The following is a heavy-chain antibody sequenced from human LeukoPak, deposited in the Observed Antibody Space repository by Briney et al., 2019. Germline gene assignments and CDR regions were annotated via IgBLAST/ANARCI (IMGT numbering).Heavy chain of an antibody. J-gene: IGHJ6*02. Sequence: SETLSPTWPVAGASISTYSWSWIRQPAGNALGWIGRIPRSGGSKYNPSLEGRVTMSVDTSNNQFSLKLNSVTAADTAVYYCARGSGGGSGAYYKDHYYGMDVWGPGNTVTVS. CDR2: IPRSGGS. D-gene: IGHD3-10*01. CDR1: GASISTYS. CDR3: ARGSGGGSGAYYKDHYYGMDV. V-gene: IGHV4-4*07.